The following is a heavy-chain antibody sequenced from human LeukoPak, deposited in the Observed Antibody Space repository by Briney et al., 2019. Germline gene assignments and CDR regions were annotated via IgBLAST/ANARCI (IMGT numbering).Heavy chain of an antibody. D-gene: IGHD3-9*01. V-gene: IGHV1-69*06. J-gene: IGHJ5*02. Sequence: ASVKVSCKAPGGTFSSYAISWVRQAPGQGLEWMGGIIPIFGTANYAQKFQGRVTITADKSTSTAYMELSSLRSEDTAVYYCARDWRYYDILTGYPNWFDPWGQGTLVTVSS. CDR2: IIPIFGTA. CDR3: ARDWRYYDILTGYPNWFDP. CDR1: GGTFSSYA.